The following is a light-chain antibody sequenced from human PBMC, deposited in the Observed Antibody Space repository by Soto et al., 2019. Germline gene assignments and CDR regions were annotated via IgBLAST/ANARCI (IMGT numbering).Light chain of an antibody. Sequence: QSGLTQTASVSGSPGQSITMSCTGSRSDVGGYNLVSWYQQHPGKAPKLLISDDNKRPSGVSDRFSGSKSGNTASLTISGLQAEDEGDYYCSSYADRITLVFGGGTKLTVL. J-gene: IGLJ2*01. CDR1: RSDVGGYNL. CDR3: SSYADRITLV. CDR2: DDN. V-gene: IGLV2-23*01.